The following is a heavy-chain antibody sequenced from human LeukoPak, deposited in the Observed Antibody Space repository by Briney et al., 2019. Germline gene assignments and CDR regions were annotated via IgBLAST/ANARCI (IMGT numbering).Heavy chain of an antibody. CDR2: IYSGGST. J-gene: IGHJ4*02. D-gene: IGHD1-1*01. CDR1: GFTASSDY. V-gene: IGHV3-53*01. CDR3: AAERPGTGTFLDY. Sequence: GGSLRLSCVASGFTASSDYMSWVRQAPGKGPEWVSVIYSGGSTEYADSVRGRFTISRDKSSNTLYLQMNSLRAEDTAVYFCAAERPGTGTFLDYWGQGTLVTVSS.